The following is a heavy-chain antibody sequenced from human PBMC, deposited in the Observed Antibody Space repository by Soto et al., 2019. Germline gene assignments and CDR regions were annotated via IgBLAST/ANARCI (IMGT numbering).Heavy chain of an antibody. CDR3: ARGRGYCSSTSCSYYYYYYMDV. D-gene: IGHD2-2*01. CDR1: GGSFSGYY. J-gene: IGHJ6*03. CDR2: INHSGST. V-gene: IGHV4-34*01. Sequence: SETLSLTCAVYGGSFSGYYWSWIRQPPGKGLEWIGEINHSGSTNYNPSLKSRVTISVDTSKNQFSLKLSSVTAADTAVYYCARGRGYCSSTSCSYYYYYYMDVWGKGTTVTVSS.